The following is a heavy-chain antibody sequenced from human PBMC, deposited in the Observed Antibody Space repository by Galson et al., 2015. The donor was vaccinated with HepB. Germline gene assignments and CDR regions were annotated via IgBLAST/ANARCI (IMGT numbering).Heavy chain of an antibody. Sequence: SLRLSCATSGFIFADYVMSWVRQAPGKGLEWVGFIRGKAFGGAIMYAASVKGRFTISRDDSKSIAYLQMNSLETEDTAVYYCNREEDTVMAEHGYYYYYGMDVWGQGTTVTVSS. V-gene: IGHV3-49*04. CDR3: NREEDTVMAEHGYYYYYGMDV. D-gene: IGHD5-18*01. CDR1: GFIFADYV. CDR2: IRGKAFGGAI. J-gene: IGHJ6*02.